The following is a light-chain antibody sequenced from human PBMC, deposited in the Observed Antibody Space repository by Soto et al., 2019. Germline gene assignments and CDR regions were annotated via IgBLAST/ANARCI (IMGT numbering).Light chain of an antibody. J-gene: IGKJ4*01. CDR1: QSVSNY. V-gene: IGKV3-11*01. CDR2: VVS. CDR3: QHRVNGPT. Sequence: EIVLTQSPATLSLSPGERATLSCRAGQSVSNYLGWYQQKSGQAPRLLISVVSNRATGIPDRFSGSGSGTDFTLTISSLEPEDFAVYYCQHRVNGPTFGGGTKVEIK.